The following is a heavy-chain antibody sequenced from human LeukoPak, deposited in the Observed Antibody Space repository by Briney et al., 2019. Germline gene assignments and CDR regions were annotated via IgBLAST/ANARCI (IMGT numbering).Heavy chain of an antibody. CDR2: ISYDGSNK. V-gene: IGHV3-30-3*01. D-gene: IGHD6-19*01. J-gene: IGHJ4*02. CDR3: ARDILGIAVAGTFDY. Sequence: GGSLRLSCAASGFTFSSYAMHWVRQAPGKGLEWVAVISYDGSNKYYADSVKGRFTISRDNSKNTLYLQMNSLRAEDTAVYYSARDILGIAVAGTFDYWGQGTLVTVSS. CDR1: GFTFSSYA.